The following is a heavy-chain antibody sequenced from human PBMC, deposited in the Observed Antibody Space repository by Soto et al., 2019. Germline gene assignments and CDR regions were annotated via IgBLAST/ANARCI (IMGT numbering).Heavy chain of an antibody. CDR1: GFTISHYG. CDR3: ATHNLGYSSGWYIPH. CDR2: ISHDGIKQ. J-gene: IGHJ4*02. V-gene: IGHV3-30*03. D-gene: IGHD6-19*01. Sequence: QLQLVESGGGVVQHGRSLRLSCAASGFTISHYGMHWVRQAPGKGLEWVAIISHDGIKQYYADSVKGRFTISRDSSNNTLYLQMNSLRAADTAVYFCATHNLGYSSGWYIPHWGLGTLVTVSS.